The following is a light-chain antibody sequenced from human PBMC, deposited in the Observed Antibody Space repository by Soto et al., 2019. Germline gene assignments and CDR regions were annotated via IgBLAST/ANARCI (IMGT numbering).Light chain of an antibody. J-gene: IGKJ1*01. V-gene: IGKV1-39*01. CDR3: QQYGAYWT. CDR1: QSISSY. CDR2: DAS. Sequence: DIQMTQSPSSLSASVGDRVTITCRASQSISSYLNWYQQKPGETPKVLVYDASSLKSGVPSRFSGSGSGTEFTLTISSLQPDDFATYYCQQYGAYWTFGQGTKVDI.